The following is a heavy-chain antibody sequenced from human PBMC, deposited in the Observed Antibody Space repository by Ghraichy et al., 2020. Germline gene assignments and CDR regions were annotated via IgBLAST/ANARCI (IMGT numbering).Heavy chain of an antibody. Sequence: ASVKVSCKASGYTFTSYGISWVRQAPGQGLEWMGWISAYNGNTNYAQKLQGRVTMTTDTSTSTAYMELRSLRSDARDPPFWSGYYRTLVDYWGQGTLVTVSS. CDR2: ISAYNGNT. J-gene: IGHJ4*02. CDR1: GYTFTSYG. V-gene: IGHV1-18*01. D-gene: IGHD3-3*01. CDR3: SGYYRTLVDY.